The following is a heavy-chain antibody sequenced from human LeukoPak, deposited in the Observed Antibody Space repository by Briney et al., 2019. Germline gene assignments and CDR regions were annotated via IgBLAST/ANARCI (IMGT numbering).Heavy chain of an antibody. CDR2: ISGSGVI. J-gene: IGHJ4*02. CDR3: VRDVDI. D-gene: IGHD5-24*01. V-gene: IGHV3-23*01. Sequence: GGSLRLSCAASGFTFSTTAMTWVRQAPGKGLEWVSGISGSGVIDYADSVKGRFTISRDNAKNSVYLQMNGLTVEDTAVYYCVRDVDIWGQGTLVTVSS. CDR1: GFTFSTTA.